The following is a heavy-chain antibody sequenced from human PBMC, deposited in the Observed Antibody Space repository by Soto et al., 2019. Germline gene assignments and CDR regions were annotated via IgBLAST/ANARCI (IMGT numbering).Heavy chain of an antibody. V-gene: IGHV1-18*01. J-gene: IGHJ4*02. D-gene: IGHD2-21*01. CDR2: ISAYNGNT. CDR3: ARGPEVIDY. Sequence: LWWARQANGQGLEWMGWISAYNGNTNYAQKLQGRVTMTTDTSTSTAYMELRSLRSDDTAVYYCARGPEVIDYWGPGTLVTVSS.